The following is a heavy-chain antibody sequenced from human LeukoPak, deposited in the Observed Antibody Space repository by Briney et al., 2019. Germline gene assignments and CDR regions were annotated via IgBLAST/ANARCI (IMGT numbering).Heavy chain of an antibody. CDR1: GFTFSNYA. CDR3: VKEGYYYGGSGYYLFEY. D-gene: IGHD3-22*01. CDR2: IGDSGDNT. J-gene: IGHJ4*02. V-gene: IGHV3-23*01. Sequence: GGSLRLSCAASGFTFSNYAMNWIRQAPGKGLGWVSGIGDSGDNTYYADSVKGRFTISRDNSKNTLYLQMASLRAEDPAVYYYVKEGYYYGGSGYYLFEYCGQGTLVTVSS.